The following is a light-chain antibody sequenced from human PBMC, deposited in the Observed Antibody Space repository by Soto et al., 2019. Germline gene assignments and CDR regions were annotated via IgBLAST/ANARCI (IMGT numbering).Light chain of an antibody. CDR3: QQGNNWPLT. CDR2: GAS. Sequence: EIEMTQSPATLSVSPGESATLSCRASQSISSELAWYQQKPGQPPRLLIYGASTRATGVPARFTGSGSGSDFTLTISGLQSEDFAVYYCQQGNNWPLTFGQGTRLEI. J-gene: IGKJ2*01. CDR1: QSISSE. V-gene: IGKV3-15*01.